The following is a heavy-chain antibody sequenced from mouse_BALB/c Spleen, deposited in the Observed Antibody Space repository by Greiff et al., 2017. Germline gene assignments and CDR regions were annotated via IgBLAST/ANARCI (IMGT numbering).Heavy chain of an antibody. CDR2: ISSGGSYT. D-gene: IGHD1-1*02. Sequence: VESGGGLVKPGGSLKLSCAASGFTFSSYAMSWVRQSPEKRLEWVAEISSGGSYTYYPDTVTGRFTISRDNAKNTLYLEMSSLRSEDTAMYYCARGGGNYYAMDYWGQGTSVTVSS. CDR1: GFTFSSYA. J-gene: IGHJ4*01. V-gene: IGHV5-9-4*01. CDR3: ARGGGNYYAMDY.